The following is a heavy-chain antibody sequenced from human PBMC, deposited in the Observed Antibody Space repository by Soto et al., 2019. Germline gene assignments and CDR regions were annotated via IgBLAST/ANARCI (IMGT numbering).Heavy chain of an antibody. CDR1: GFTLSSYA. CDR3: ARDGPHYDFWSGYSNWFDP. V-gene: IGHV3-30-3*01. D-gene: IGHD3-3*01. CDR2: ISYDGSNK. J-gene: IGHJ5*02. Sequence: GGSLRLSCAASGFTLSSYAMHWVRQAPGKGLEWVAVISYDGSNKYYADSVKGRFTISRDNSKNTLYLQMNSLRAEDTAVYYCARDGPHYDFWSGYSNWFDPWGQGTLVTVSS.